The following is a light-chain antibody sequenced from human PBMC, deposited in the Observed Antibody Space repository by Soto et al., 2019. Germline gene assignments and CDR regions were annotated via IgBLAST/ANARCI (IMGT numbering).Light chain of an antibody. CDR1: SSDVGGYNY. CDR3: TSYTTSNTRQIV. CDR2: DVS. J-gene: IGLJ1*01. Sequence: ALTQPASVSGSPGQSTTISCTGTSSDVGGYNYVSWYQQHPGKATKFMIYDVSNRPTGVSNRSSGSKSRNTASLTISGLQAEDEADYYCTSYTTSNTRQIVFGTGTKVTVL. V-gene: IGLV2-14*01.